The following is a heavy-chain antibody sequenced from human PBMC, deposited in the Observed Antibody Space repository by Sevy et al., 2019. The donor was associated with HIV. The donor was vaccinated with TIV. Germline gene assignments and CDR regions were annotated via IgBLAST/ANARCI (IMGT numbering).Heavy chain of an antibody. Sequence: GGSLRLSCAASGFTFSSYWMHWVRQVPGKGLVWVSRIKSDGSSTSYADSVKGRFTNSRDNAKNTLYLQMNSLRAADTAVYYCARDRSGSYHVSDNWFDPWGQGTLVTVSS. CDR1: GFTFSSYW. CDR3: ARDRSGSYHVSDNWFDP. V-gene: IGHV3-74*01. CDR2: IKSDGSST. J-gene: IGHJ5*02. D-gene: IGHD1-26*01.